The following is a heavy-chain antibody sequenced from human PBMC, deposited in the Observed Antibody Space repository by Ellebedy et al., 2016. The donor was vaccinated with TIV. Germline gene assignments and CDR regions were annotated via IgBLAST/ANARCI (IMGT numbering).Heavy chain of an antibody. Sequence: GESLKISCAASGFTFSSFAMSWVRQAPGKGLEWVSSISASGISTYFADSVKGRFTISRTNSKNTLYLQMNSLRAEDTAVYYCAKFGTKAVAGMGDFDYWGQGTLVTVSS. D-gene: IGHD6-19*01. CDR1: GFTFSSFA. CDR2: ISASGIST. V-gene: IGHV3-23*01. CDR3: AKFGTKAVAGMGDFDY. J-gene: IGHJ4*02.